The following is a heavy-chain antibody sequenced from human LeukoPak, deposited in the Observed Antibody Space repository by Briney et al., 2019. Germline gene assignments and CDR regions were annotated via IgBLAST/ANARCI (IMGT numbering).Heavy chain of an antibody. CDR2: ISGSGGST. J-gene: IGHJ4*02. CDR3: AKAEHYYYDSSGYYGY. CDR1: GFTFSGYA. D-gene: IGHD3-22*01. Sequence: QPGGSLRLSCAASGFTFSGYAMSWVRQAPGKGLEWVSAISGSGGSTYYADSVKGRFTISRDNSKNTLYLQMNSLRAEDTAVYYCAKAEHYYYDSSGYYGYWGQGTLVTVSS. V-gene: IGHV3-23*01.